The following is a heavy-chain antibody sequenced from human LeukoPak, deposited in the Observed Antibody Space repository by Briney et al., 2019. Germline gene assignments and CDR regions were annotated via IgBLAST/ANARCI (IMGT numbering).Heavy chain of an antibody. J-gene: IGHJ3*02. CDR2: IYHSGST. CDR1: GGSISSGGYY. Sequence: SQTLSLTCTVSGGSISSGGYYWSWIRQPPGKGLEWIGYIYHSGSTYYNPSLKSRVTISVDRSKNQFSLKLSSVTAADTAVYYCAREGTTGAFDIWGQGTMVTVSS. D-gene: IGHD1-1*01. CDR3: AREGTTGAFDI. V-gene: IGHV4-30-2*01.